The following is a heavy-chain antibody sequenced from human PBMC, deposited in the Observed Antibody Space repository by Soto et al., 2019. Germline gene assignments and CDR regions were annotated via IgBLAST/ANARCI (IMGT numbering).Heavy chain of an antibody. D-gene: IGHD3-22*01. CDR3: ARHVSWWLLPNPIYYYYGMDV. Sequence: SETLSLTCAVYGGSFSGYYWTWIRQPPGTGLEWIGEINHSGSTNYNPSLKSRVTISVDTSKNQFSLKLSSVTAADTAVYYCARHVSWWLLPNPIYYYYGMDVWGQGTTVTVSS. V-gene: IGHV4-34*01. CDR2: INHSGST. CDR1: GGSFSGYY. J-gene: IGHJ6*02.